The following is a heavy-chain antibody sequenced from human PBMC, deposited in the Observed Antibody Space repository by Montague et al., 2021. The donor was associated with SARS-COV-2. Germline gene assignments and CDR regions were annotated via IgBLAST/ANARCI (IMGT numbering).Heavy chain of an antibody. Sequence: SLRLSCAASGFTVSSNYMSWVRQAPGKGLEWVSVIYSGGSTYYADSVKGRFTTSRDNSKNTLYLQMNSLRAEDTAVYYCARDRVFSDYYGSGSYQKNYYGMDVWGQGTTVTVSS. CDR2: IYSGGST. CDR1: GFTVSSNY. D-gene: IGHD3-10*01. V-gene: IGHV3-66*02. J-gene: IGHJ6*02. CDR3: ARDRVFSDYYGSGSYQKNYYGMDV.